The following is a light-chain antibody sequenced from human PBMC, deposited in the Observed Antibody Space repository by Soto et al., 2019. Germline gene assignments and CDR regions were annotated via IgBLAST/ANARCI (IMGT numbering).Light chain of an antibody. CDR2: AAS. Sequence: DIQMTQSPSSLSASVGDRVTITCRAGQDINIYLAWYQQKPGKVPKLLISAASTLQSGVPSRFSGSGSGPDFTLTISSLQPEDFATYYCQKYDDAPLTFGGGTKVEIK. CDR1: QDINIY. J-gene: IGKJ4*01. V-gene: IGKV1-27*01. CDR3: QKYDDAPLT.